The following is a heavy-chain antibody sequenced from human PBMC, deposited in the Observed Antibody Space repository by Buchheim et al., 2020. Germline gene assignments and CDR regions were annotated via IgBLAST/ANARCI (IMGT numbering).Heavy chain of an antibody. CDR1: GFTFTSYW. CDR2: INQDGTAT. CDR3: ARALVGDGYSSGY. V-gene: IGHV3-7*01. D-gene: IGHD5-24*01. Sequence: EVQLVESGGGLVQPGGSLRLSCAASGFTFTSYWMSWVRQAPGKGLEWVANINQDGTATDYVDSVKGRFTISRDNAKDSLFLQMNSLRAEDTAVYYCARALVGDGYSSGYWGQGTL. J-gene: IGHJ4*02.